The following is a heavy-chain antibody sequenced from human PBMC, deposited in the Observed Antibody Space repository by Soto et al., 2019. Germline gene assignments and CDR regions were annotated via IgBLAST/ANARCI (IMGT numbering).Heavy chain of an antibody. Sequence: QVQLQQWGAGLLKPSETLSLTCAVYGGSFSGYYWSWIRQPPGKGLEWIGEINHSGSTNYNPSLKSRVTIAVDTSKYQFSLKLSSVTAADTAVYYCARGSIVVVPAASGGFDYWGQGTLVTVSS. J-gene: IGHJ4*02. CDR3: ARGSIVVVPAASGGFDY. D-gene: IGHD2-2*01. CDR1: GGSFSGYY. V-gene: IGHV4-34*01. CDR2: INHSGST.